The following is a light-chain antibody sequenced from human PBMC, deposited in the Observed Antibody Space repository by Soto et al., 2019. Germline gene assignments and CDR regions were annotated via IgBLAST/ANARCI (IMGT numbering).Light chain of an antibody. Sequence: IVMTQSPATLSVSPGEGATLSCRASQSVSTDLAWYQQKPGQAPRLLIYGASTRATGIPARFSGSGSGTEVTLTISSLQSEDFALDFCQQYNYWPPWTFGQGTKVEVK. CDR2: GAS. J-gene: IGKJ1*01. CDR3: QQYNYWPPWT. V-gene: IGKV3-15*01. CDR1: QSVSTD.